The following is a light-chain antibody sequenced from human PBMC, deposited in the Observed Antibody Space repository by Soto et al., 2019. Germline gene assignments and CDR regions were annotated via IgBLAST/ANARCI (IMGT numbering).Light chain of an antibody. CDR2: GNS. V-gene: IGLV1-40*01. Sequence: QSVLTQPPSVSGAPGQRVTISCTGSSSNIGAGFDVHWYQQLPGTTPKLLIYGNSNRPSGVPDRFSGSKSGTSASLAITGLQPDDEADYYCQSYDRSLSGFYVFGTGTKLPS. CDR3: QSYDRSLSGFYV. J-gene: IGLJ1*01. CDR1: SSNIGAGFD.